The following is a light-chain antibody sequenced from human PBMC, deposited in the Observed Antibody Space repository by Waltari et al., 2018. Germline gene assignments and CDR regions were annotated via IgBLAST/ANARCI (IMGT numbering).Light chain of an antibody. CDR1: QGISND. CDR3: RQNQSYPRT. V-gene: IGKV1-17*01. Sequence: DIQMTQSPSSLSASVGDSVTIPCRASQGISNDLDWFQLTPGKAPKALMYAASIFHSAVPSTFSGSGSETEFTLTISSLQPEDFATYYCRQNQSYPRTLGQGTKVEIK. J-gene: IGKJ1*01. CDR2: AAS.